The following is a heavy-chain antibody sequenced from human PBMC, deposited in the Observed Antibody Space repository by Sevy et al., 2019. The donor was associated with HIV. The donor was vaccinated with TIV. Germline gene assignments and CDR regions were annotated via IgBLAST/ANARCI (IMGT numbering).Heavy chain of an antibody. D-gene: IGHD3-22*01. CDR1: GGTLNSYA. Sequence: ASVKVSCKASGGTLNSYAISWVRQAPGQGLEWMGGIIPIFGTTNYGHKFQGRVTITADESTSTAYIELSSLRSEDTAVYYCASTDYYDSSGYYLYAFDMWGQGTMVTVSS. CDR3: ASTDYYDSSGYYLYAFDM. V-gene: IGHV1-69*13. J-gene: IGHJ3*02. CDR2: IIPIFGTT.